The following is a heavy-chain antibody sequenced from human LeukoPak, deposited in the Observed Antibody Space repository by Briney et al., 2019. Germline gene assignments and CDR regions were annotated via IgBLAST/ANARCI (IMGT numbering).Heavy chain of an antibody. CDR1: GFTFSSEA. Sequence: GGSLRLSCTVSGFTFSSEAMGWVRQLPGGGLEWVSTISPAGGTTYYAESMKGRFTISRDNFKSTLYLQMNNLGVEDTAVYYCTKVRSGSSNWALRVFDYWGQGALVTVSS. J-gene: IGHJ4*02. CDR2: ISPAGGTT. V-gene: IGHV3-23*01. CDR3: TKVRSGSSNWALRVFDY. D-gene: IGHD6-13*01.